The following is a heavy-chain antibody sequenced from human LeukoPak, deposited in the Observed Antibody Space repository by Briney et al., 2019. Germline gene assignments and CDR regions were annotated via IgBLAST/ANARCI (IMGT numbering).Heavy chain of an antibody. Sequence: GGSLRLSRAASGFTFSRYAMHWVRQAPGKGLEWVAFIRYDGSDKYYADSVKGRFTISRDNSKNTLYLQMNSLRAEDTAVYYCAKDSPGTPLDAFDIWGQGTMVTVSS. CDR1: GFTFSRYA. V-gene: IGHV3-30*02. CDR2: IRYDGSDK. J-gene: IGHJ3*02. D-gene: IGHD1-1*01. CDR3: AKDSPGTPLDAFDI.